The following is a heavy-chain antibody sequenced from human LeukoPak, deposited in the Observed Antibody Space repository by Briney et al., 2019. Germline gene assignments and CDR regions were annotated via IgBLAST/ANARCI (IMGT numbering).Heavy chain of an antibody. V-gene: IGHV3-30*04. J-gene: IGHJ4*02. CDR1: GFTFSSYA. CDR3: ARDDYDILTGYPLYYFDY. D-gene: IGHD3-9*01. CDR2: ISYDGSNK. Sequence: GGSLRLSCAASGFTFSSYAMHWVRQAPGKGLEWVAVISYDGSNKYYADSVKVRFTISRDNSKNTLYLQMNSLRAEDTAVYYCARDDYDILTGYPLYYFDYWGQGTLVTVSS.